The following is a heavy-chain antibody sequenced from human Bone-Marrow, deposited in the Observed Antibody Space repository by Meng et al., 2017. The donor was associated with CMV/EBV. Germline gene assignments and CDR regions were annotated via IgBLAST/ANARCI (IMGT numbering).Heavy chain of an antibody. CDR2: IRYDGSNK. CDR1: GFTFRSYG. J-gene: IGHJ6*02. V-gene: IGHV3-30*02. CDR3: ARGDCGGECYHYYYYGMDV. D-gene: IGHD2-21*01. Sequence: GESLKISCAASGFTFRSYGMHWVRQAPGKGLEWVAFIRYDGSNKYYADSVKGRFTISRDNSKNTLYLQMNSLRAEDTAVYYCARGDCGGECYHYYYYGMDVWGQGTTVTVSS.